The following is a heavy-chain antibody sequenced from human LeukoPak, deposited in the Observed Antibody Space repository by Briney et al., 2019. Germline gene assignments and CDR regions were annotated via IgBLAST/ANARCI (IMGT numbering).Heavy chain of an antibody. CDR1: GYTFTSYY. Sequence: ASVKVSCKASGYTFTSYYMHWVRQAPGQGLEWMGIINPSGGSTSYAQKFQGRVTMTRDTSTSTVYMELSSLRSEDTAVYYCARDRSIIVVVPAAPDRGYSYGMDVWGQGTTVTVSS. D-gene: IGHD2-2*01. CDR2: INPSGGST. J-gene: IGHJ6*02. V-gene: IGHV1-46*01. CDR3: ARDRSIIVVVPAAPDRGYSYGMDV.